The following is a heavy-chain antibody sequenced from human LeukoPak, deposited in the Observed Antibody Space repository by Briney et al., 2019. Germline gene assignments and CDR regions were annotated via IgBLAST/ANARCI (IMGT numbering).Heavy chain of an antibody. V-gene: IGHV1-46*01. Sequence: ASVKVSCKASGYSFTSYYVHWVRLAPGQGLEWMGVINPSGGSTIYAQRFRGRVSMTRDTSTTTVYMELNSLRSEDTAMYYCARSQGGALSYGAVFWGQGTLVTVSS. CDR1: GYSFTSYY. CDR3: ARSQGGALSYGAVF. D-gene: IGHD4/OR15-4a*01. CDR2: INPSGGST. J-gene: IGHJ4*02.